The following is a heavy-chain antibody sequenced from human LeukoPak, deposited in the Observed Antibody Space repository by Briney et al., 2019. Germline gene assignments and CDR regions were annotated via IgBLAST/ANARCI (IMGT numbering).Heavy chain of an antibody. CDR3: ARSTATYYYYYGMDV. CDR2: IYPGDSDT. V-gene: IGHV5-51*01. Sequence: GESLKISCKGSGYSFTSYWIGWVRQLPGKGLEWMGIIYPGDSDTRYSPSFQGQVTISADKSISTAYLQWSSLKASDTAMYYCARSTATYYYYYGMDVWGQGTTVTVSS. J-gene: IGHJ6*02. CDR1: GYSFTSYW. D-gene: IGHD2-21*02.